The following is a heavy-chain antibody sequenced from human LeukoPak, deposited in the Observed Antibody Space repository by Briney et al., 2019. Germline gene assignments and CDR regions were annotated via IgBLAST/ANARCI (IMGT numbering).Heavy chain of an antibody. CDR3: AKDAGLYGDYPLGYFDY. CDR2: IWYDGSNK. D-gene: IGHD4-17*01. J-gene: IGHJ4*02. V-gene: IGHV3-33*06. Sequence: GGSLRLSCAASGFTFSNYGMHWVRQAPGKGLEWVAVIWYDGSNKYYADSVKGRFTISRDNSKNTLYLQMNSLRAEDTAVYYCAKDAGLYGDYPLGYFDYWGQGALVTVSS. CDR1: GFTFSNYG.